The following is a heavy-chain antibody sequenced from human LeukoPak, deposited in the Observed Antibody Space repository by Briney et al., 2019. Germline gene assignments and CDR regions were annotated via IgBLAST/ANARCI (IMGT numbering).Heavy chain of an antibody. V-gene: IGHV3-21*01. CDR2: ISTSSSYI. D-gene: IGHD4-17*01. CDR3: ARNRGDPSYFDY. J-gene: IGHJ4*02. Sequence: GGSLRLSCTASGFTFNGYSMNWVRQAPGKGLEWVSSISTSSSYIYYADSVKGRFTISRNNPKNSLYLQMNSLRTEDTAVYYCARNRGDPSYFDYWGQGTLVTVSS. CDR1: GFTFNGYS.